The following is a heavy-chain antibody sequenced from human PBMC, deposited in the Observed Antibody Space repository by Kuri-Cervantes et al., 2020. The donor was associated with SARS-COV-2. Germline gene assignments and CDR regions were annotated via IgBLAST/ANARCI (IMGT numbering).Heavy chain of an antibody. CDR2: INHTGST. J-gene: IGHJ4*02. D-gene: IGHD6-6*01. Sequence: GSLRLSCAVYGGSFSGYYWSWIRQSPGKGLVWIGEINHTGSTNYNPSLKSRVTISVGASKNQFSLKLNSVTAADTAVYYCARGVPGYWGQGSLVTVSS. V-gene: IGHV4-34*01. CDR3: ARGVPGY. CDR1: GGSFSGYY.